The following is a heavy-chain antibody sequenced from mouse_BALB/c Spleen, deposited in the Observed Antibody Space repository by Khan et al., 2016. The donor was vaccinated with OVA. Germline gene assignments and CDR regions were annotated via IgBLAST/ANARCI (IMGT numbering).Heavy chain of an antibody. CDR3: ARAGWDVFAY. Sequence: QVQLQQSGPELVKPGASVKMSCKASGYTFTDYVMNWVKQRTGQGLEWIGQIYPGSDSTYYNEKFKGKATLTADRSSSPVYMQLSSLTSEDSAVYFCARAGWDVFAYWGQGTLVTVSA. CDR1: GYTFTDYV. V-gene: IGHV1-77*01. D-gene: IGHD4-1*01. CDR2: IYPGSDST. J-gene: IGHJ3*01.